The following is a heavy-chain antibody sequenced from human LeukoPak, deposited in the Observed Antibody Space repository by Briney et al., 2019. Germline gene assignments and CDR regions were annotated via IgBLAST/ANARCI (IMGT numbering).Heavy chain of an antibody. CDR2: INPSGGST. CDR3: ARDLGYFLRPHYPGYYDSSGYYFDY. J-gene: IGHJ4*02. V-gene: IGHV1-46*01. CDR1: GYTFTSYY. Sequence: GASVKVSCKASGYTFTSYYMHWVRQAPGQGLEWMGIINPSGGSTSYAQKFQGRVTMTRDMSTSTVYMELSSLRSEDTAVYYCARDLGYFLRPHYPGYYDSSGYYFDYWGQGTLVTVSS. D-gene: IGHD3-22*01.